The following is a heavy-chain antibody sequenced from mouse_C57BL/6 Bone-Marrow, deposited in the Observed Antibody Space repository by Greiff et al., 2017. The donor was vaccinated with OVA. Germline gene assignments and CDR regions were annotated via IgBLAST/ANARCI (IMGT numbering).Heavy chain of an antibody. CDR3: ASSSPYAMDY. Sequence: EVKLVESGGGLVQPGGSLSLSCAASGFTFTDYYMSWVRQPPGKALEWLGFIRNKANGYTTEYSASVKGRFTISRDNSQSILYLQMNALRAEDSATYYCASSSPYAMDYWGQGTSVTVSS. CDR2: IRNKANGYTT. CDR1: GFTFTDYY. J-gene: IGHJ4*01. V-gene: IGHV7-3*01.